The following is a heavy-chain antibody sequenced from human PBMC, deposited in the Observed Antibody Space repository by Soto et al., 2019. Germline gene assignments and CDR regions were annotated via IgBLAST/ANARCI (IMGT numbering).Heavy chain of an antibody. CDR3: AKGGLRGTVTTMFDY. J-gene: IGHJ4*02. D-gene: IGHD4-17*01. Sequence: EVQLLESGGGLVQPGGSLRLSCAASGFTFSSYAMSWVRQAPGKGLEWVSAISGSGGSTYYADSVKGRFTISRDNSNNTLYLQMNSLRAEDTAVYYCAKGGLRGTVTTMFDYWGQGTLVTVSS. V-gene: IGHV3-23*01. CDR2: ISGSGGST. CDR1: GFTFSSYA.